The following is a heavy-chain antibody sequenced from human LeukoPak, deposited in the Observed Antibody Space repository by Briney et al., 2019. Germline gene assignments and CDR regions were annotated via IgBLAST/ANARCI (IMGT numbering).Heavy chain of an antibody. CDR3: ARPTTVTTISADAFDI. D-gene: IGHD4-17*01. V-gene: IGHV3-21*01. CDR2: ISSGGTYK. CDR1: GFTFSDYT. Sequence: NAGGSLRLSCAASGFTFSDYTMNWVRQAPGKGLEWVSSISSGGTYKYYADSVKGRFTISRDNAQNSLYLQMNSLRAEDSSVYYCARPTTVTTISADAFDIWGQGTMVTVSS. J-gene: IGHJ3*02.